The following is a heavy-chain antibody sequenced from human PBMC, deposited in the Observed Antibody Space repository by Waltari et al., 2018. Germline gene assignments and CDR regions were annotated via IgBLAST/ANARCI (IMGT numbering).Heavy chain of an antibody. CDR3: AKGITIFGVVPNAFDI. CDR1: GFTFSSYA. Sequence: EVQLVESGGGLVQPGGSLSLSCAASGFTFSSYAMSWVRQARGKGLEWVSAISGSGGSTYYADSVKGRFTISRDNSKNTLYLQMNSLRAEDTAVYYCAKGITIFGVVPNAFDIWGQGTMVTVSS. D-gene: IGHD3-3*01. V-gene: IGHV3-23*04. CDR2: ISGSGGST. J-gene: IGHJ3*02.